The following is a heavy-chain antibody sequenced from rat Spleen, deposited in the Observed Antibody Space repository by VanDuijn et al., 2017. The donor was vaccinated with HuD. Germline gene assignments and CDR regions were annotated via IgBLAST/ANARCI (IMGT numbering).Heavy chain of an antibody. CDR2: ISYDGSST. CDR3: TTGLYYYSSYMGDVMDA. CDR1: GFTFSNYD. V-gene: IGHV5-20*01. D-gene: IGHD1-2*01. Sequence: EVQLVESGGGLVQPGRSMKLSCAASGFTFSNYDMAWVRQAPTKGLEWVASISYDGSSTYYRDSVKGRFPISRDNAKSTLYLQMDSLRSEDTATYYCTTGLYYYSSYMGDVMDAWGQGASVTVSS. J-gene: IGHJ4*01.